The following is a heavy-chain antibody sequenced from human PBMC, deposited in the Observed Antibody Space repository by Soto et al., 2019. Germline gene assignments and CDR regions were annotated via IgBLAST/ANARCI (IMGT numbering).Heavy chain of an antibody. CDR1: GFNFRDFW. V-gene: IGHV3-74*01. D-gene: IGHD2-21*01. J-gene: IGHJ4*02. CDR3: TRDDSRLAIDY. Sequence: GGSLGLSCEASGFNFRDFWMHWVRQPPGKGPEWVSNIPSDGRDVSYADSVRGRFTISRDDARNTLYLQMSDLRVEDTAIYYCTRDDSRLAIDYWGQGPQVTVSS. CDR2: IPSDGRDV.